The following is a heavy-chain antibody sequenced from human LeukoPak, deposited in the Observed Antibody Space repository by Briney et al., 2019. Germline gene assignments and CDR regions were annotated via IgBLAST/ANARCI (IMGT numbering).Heavy chain of an antibody. CDR2: ISYDGSNK. Sequence: GGSLRLSCAASGFTFSSYAMHWVRQAPGKGLEWVAVISYDGSNKYYADSVKGRFTISRDNSKNTLYLQMNSLRAEDTAVYYCAKDKPKGGQAAASFDYWGQGTLVTVSS. V-gene: IGHV3-30-3*01. CDR1: GFTFSSYA. J-gene: IGHJ4*02. CDR3: AKDKPKGGQAAASFDY. D-gene: IGHD2-15*01.